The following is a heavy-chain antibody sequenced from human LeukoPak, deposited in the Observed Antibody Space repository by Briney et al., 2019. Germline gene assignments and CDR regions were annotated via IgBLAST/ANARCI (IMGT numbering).Heavy chain of an antibody. V-gene: IGHV4-39*07. J-gene: IGHJ4*02. Sequence: SETLSLTCTVSGGSISSNSYYWGWIRQPPGKGLEWIGSIYYSGSTYYNPSLNIRVTISVDTSKNQFSLKLSSVTAADTAVYYCARSRGWLQSHPLGYWGQGTLVTVSS. D-gene: IGHD5-24*01. CDR2: IYYSGST. CDR1: GGSISSNSYY. CDR3: ARSRGWLQSHPLGY.